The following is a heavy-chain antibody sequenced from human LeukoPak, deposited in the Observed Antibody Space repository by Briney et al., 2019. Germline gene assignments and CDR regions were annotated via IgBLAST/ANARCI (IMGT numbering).Heavy chain of an antibody. D-gene: IGHD3-22*01. CDR3: ARVFYYYDSSGREYFDY. V-gene: IGHV1-69*13. J-gene: IGHJ4*02. CDR2: IIPIFGTA. Sequence: SVKVSFKASGGTFSSYAISWVRQAPGQGLEWMGGIIPIFGTANYAQKFQGRVTVTADESTSTAYMELSSLRSEDTAVYYCARVFYYYDSSGREYFDYWGQGTLVTVSS. CDR1: GGTFSSYA.